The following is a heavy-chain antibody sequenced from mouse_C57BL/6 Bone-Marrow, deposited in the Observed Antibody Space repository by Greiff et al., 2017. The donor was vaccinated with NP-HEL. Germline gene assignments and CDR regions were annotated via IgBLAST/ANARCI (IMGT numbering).Heavy chain of an antibody. Sequence: VQLQQSGAELARPGASVKLSCKASGYTFTSYGISWVKQSTGQGLEWIGEIYPRSGNTYYNEKFKGKATLTADKSSSTAYMELRSLTSEDSAVYFCARLSDYYGSSYYFDYWGQGTTLTVSS. CDR2: IYPRSGNT. CDR3: ARLSDYYGSSYYFDY. J-gene: IGHJ2*01. D-gene: IGHD1-1*01. V-gene: IGHV1-81*01. CDR1: GYTFTSYG.